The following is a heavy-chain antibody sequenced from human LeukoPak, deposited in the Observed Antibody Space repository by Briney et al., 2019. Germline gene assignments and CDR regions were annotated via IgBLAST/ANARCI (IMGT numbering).Heavy chain of an antibody. CDR2: ISGSGSYT. CDR3: AKDPGRSSGWATTALDV. V-gene: IGHV3-23*01. Sequence: GGSLRLSCVGSGVTLTNYAMSWVRQAPGKGLEWVSAISGSGSYTYYADSVKGRFTISRDDSKHTLWLHMNSLRVEDTAVYFCAKDPGRSSGWATTALDVWGQGTTVTVPS. CDR1: GVTLTNYA. D-gene: IGHD6-19*01. J-gene: IGHJ6*02.